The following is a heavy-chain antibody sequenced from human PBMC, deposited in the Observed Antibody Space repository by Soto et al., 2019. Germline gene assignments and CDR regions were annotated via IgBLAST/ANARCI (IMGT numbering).Heavy chain of an antibody. Sequence: GGSLRLSCAASGFTFSSYAMSWVRQAPGKGLEWVLVISVSVGSTYYADSVKGRFTISRDNSKNTLYLQMNSLRAEDTAVYYCASTRGPHFDYWGQGTLVTVSS. CDR2: ISVSVGST. CDR1: GFTFSSYA. V-gene: IGHV3-23*01. CDR3: ASTRGPHFDY. J-gene: IGHJ4*02.